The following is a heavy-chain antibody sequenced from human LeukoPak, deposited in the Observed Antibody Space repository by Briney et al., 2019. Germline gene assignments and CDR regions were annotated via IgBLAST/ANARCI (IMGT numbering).Heavy chain of an antibody. J-gene: IGHJ4*02. CDR1: GFTFSSYS. CDR3: GMAVVVPAAIDY. V-gene: IGHV3-48*01. D-gene: IGHD2-2*01. Sequence: PGGSLRLSCAASGFTFSSYSMNWVRQAPGKGLEWVSYISSSSSTIYYADSVKGRFTISRDNSKNTLYLQMNSLRAEDTAVYYCGMAVVVPAAIDYWGQGTLVTVSS. CDR2: ISSSSSTI.